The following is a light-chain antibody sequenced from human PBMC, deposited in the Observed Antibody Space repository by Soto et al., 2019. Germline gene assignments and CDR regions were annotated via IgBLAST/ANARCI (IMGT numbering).Light chain of an antibody. V-gene: IGLV2-14*01. CDR3: SSYTSSSTLAV. CDR1: SSDVGGYNY. Sequence: QSVLPQPASVYGSPGQSITISCTGTSSDVGGYNYVSWYQQHPGKAPKLMIYDVSNRPSGVSNRFSGSKSGNTASLTISGLQAEDEADYYCSSYTSSSTLAVFGTGTKVTV. CDR2: DVS. J-gene: IGLJ1*01.